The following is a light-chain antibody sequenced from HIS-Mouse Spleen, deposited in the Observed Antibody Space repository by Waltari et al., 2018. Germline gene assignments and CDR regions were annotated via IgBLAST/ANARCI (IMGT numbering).Light chain of an antibody. CDR2: EVS. J-gene: IGLJ2*01. CDR3: SSYTSSSTVV. CDR1: SSDVGGYNY. V-gene: IGLV2-14*01. Sequence: QSALTQPASVSGSPGQSITISCTGTSSDVGGYNYVSCYQQHPGKAPKLMIYEVSNRPPGISNLVAGSTSGTTASLTISGLQAEDEAHYYCSSYTSSSTVVFGGGTKLTVL.